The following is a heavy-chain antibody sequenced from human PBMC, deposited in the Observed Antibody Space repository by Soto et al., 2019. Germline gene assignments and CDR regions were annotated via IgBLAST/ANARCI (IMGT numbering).Heavy chain of an antibody. J-gene: IGHJ3*02. Sequence: EAQLLESGGGSVQPGGSLRLSCAASGFTFSSHGRSWIRQAPGKGLEWISGLSRGVGSTYYVDSVKGRFTISRDNAKNTLDLIMKSLRVEDSALYYCARDGQYRTDGFDIWGQGTMVTVSS. CDR2: LSRGVGST. V-gene: IGHV3-23*01. CDR3: ARDGQYRTDGFDI. CDR1: GFTFSSHG. D-gene: IGHD5-12*01.